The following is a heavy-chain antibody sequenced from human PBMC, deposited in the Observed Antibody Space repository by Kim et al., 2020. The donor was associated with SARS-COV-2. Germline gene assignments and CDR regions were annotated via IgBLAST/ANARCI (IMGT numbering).Heavy chain of an antibody. CDR2: IYPGDSDT. CDR1: GYSFTSYW. CDR3: ARQRGYSGYDYEFGY. D-gene: IGHD5-12*01. V-gene: IGHV5-51*01. J-gene: IGHJ4*02. Sequence: GESLKISCKGSGYSFTSYWIGWVRQMPGKGLEWMGIIYPGDSDTRYSPSFQGQVTISADKSISTAYLQWSSLKASDTAMYYCARQRGYSGYDYEFGYWGQGTLVTVSS.